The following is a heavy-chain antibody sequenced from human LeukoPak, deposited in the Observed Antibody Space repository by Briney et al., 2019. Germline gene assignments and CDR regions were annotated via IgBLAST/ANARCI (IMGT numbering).Heavy chain of an antibody. J-gene: IGHJ3*02. D-gene: IGHD6-19*01. V-gene: IGHV3-30*18. CDR1: GFTFSNYG. CDR3: AKGLWLGGRGAFDI. CDR2: ISYDGGNK. Sequence: GRSLRLSCAASGFTFSNYGIHWVRQAPGKGLEWVAVISYDGGNKYYADSVKGRFTISRDNSKNTLYLQMNSLRAEDTAVYYCAKGLWLGGRGAFDIWGQGTMVTVSS.